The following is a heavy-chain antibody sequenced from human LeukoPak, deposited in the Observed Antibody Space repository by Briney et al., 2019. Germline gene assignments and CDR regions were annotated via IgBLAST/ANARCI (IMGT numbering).Heavy chain of an antibody. D-gene: IGHD5-12*01. CDR2: IFYSGVT. CDR3: ASSFSGYDPFDS. Sequence: PSETLSLTCSVSGDSVTRYYWSWIQQPPGKGLEWIAFIFYSGVTNYNPSLKSRVAISVDTNKNEFSLKLSSVTAADTALYYCASSFSGYDPFDSWGQGTLVTVSS. CDR1: GDSVTRYY. V-gene: IGHV4-59*02. J-gene: IGHJ4*02.